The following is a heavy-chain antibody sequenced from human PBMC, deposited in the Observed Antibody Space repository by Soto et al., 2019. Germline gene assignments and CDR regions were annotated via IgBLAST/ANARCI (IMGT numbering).Heavy chain of an antibody. CDR2: INAGNGNT. V-gene: IGHV1-3*01. CDR3: ARDHEGGYCSGGSCYPPMEIKTKIYY. J-gene: IGHJ4*02. CDR1: GYTFTSYA. Sequence: ASVKVSCKASGYTFTSYAMHWVRQAPGQRLEWMGWINAGNGNTKYSQKFQGRVTITRDTSASTAYMELSSLRSEDTAVYYCARDHEGGYCSGGSCYPPMEIKTKIYYWGQGTLVTVSA. D-gene: IGHD2-15*01.